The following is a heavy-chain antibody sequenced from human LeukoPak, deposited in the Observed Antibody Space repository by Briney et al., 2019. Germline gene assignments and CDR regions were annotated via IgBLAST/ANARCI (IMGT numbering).Heavy chain of an antibody. CDR1: GGSISSSSYY. J-gene: IGHJ6*02. CDR3: ARVKSSFRGYGTYYYYGMDV. V-gene: IGHV4-39*07. CDR2: IYYSGST. Sequence: SETLSLTCTVSGGSISSSSYYWGWIRQPPGKGLEWIGSIYYSGSTYYNPSLKSRVTISVDTSKNQFSLKLSSVTAADTAVYYCARVKSSFRGYGTYYYYGMDVWGQGTTVTVSS. D-gene: IGHD5-12*01.